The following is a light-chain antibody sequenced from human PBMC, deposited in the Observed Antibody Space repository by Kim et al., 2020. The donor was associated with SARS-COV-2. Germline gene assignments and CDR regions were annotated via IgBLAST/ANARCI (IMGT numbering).Light chain of an antibody. V-gene: IGKV1-39*01. J-gene: IGKJ2*01. CDR1: QTISSY. CDR3: QQSYSIPYT. Sequence: DIQMTQSPSSLSASVGDRVTITCRASQTISSYLNWYQQKPGKAPKFLIYAASSLQSGVPSRFSGSGSGTDFTLTISRLQPEDFATYYCQQSYSIPYTFGQGTKLEI. CDR2: AAS.